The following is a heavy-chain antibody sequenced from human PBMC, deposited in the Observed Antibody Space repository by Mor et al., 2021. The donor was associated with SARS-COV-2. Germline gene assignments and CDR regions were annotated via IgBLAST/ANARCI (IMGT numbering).Heavy chain of an antibody. CDR2: STNNSGVT. J-gene: IGHJ4*02. D-gene: IGHD2-21*01. V-gene: IGHV1-2*02. CDR3: ARGDEGVFDY. Sequence: LEWMAWSTNNSGVTKDAQKFQGRVTMTSDTSSSTVYLELNSLRPDDTAVYYCARGDEGVFDYWGQGTLVTVSS.